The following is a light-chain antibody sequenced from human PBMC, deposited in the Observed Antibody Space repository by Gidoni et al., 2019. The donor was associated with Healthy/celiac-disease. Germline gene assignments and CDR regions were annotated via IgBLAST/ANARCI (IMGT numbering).Light chain of an antibody. CDR2: AAS. Sequence: PSSPSSSVGDRVTITCRASQSISSYLSWYQQKPGKAPKLLIYAASSLQSGVPSRFSGSGSGTYFTLTISRLQPEDFATYYWQQSYSTWLTFGGGTKVEIK. CDR1: QSISSY. CDR3: QQSYSTWLT. V-gene: IGKV1-39*01. J-gene: IGKJ4*01.